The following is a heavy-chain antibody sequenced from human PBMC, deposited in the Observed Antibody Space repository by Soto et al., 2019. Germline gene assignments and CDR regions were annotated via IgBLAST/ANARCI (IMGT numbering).Heavy chain of an antibody. CDR3: AKKATIQLGYCSGGSCKIDY. CDR2: ISGSGGST. CDR1: GFTFSSYA. D-gene: IGHD2-15*01. J-gene: IGHJ4*02. V-gene: IGHV3-23*01. Sequence: EVQLLESGGGLVQPGGSLRLSCAASGFTFSSYAMSWVRQAPGKGLEWVSAISGSGGSTNYADSVQGRFTISRDNSKNTXYXXMNSLRAEDTAIYYCAKKATIQLGYCSGGSCKIDYWGQGTLVTVSS.